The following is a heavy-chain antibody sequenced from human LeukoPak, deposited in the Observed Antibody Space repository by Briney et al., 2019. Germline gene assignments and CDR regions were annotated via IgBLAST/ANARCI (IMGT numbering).Heavy chain of an antibody. CDR3: ARSLRNAFDI. V-gene: IGHV3-43*01. CDR2: ISWDGGST. CDR1: GFTFDDYT. D-gene: IGHD3-3*01. J-gene: IGHJ3*02. Sequence: PGGSLRLSCAASGFTFDDYTMHWVRQAPGKGLEWVSLISWDGGSTYYADSVKGRFTISRDNSKNSLYLQMNSLRTEDTALYYCARSLRNAFDIWGQGTMVTVSS.